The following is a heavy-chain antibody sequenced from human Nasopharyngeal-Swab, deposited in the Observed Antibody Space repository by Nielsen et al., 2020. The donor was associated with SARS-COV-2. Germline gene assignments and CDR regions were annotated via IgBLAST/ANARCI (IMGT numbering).Heavy chain of an antibody. CDR3: ARVTGGYSFDS. CDR1: GFTFSIYW. Sequence: GGSLRLSCAASGFTFSIYWLHYVRQVPGKGLLWVSRINGDGTITTYADSVKGRFTISRDNAKNTLYLQMNSLTVEDTAVYYCARVTGGYSFDSWGQGTLVTVSS. D-gene: IGHD3-22*01. J-gene: IGHJ4*01. V-gene: IGHV3-74*03. CDR2: INGDGTIT.